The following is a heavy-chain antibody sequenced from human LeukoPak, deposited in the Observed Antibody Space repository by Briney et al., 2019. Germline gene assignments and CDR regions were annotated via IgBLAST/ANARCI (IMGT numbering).Heavy chain of an antibody. Sequence: PSETLSLTCAVYGGSFSGYYWSWIRQPPGKGLEWIGEINHSGSTNYNPSLKSRVTISVDTSKNQFSLKLSSVTAADTAVYYCARVRCSGGSCYYYYYYYSMDVWGQGTTVTVSS. D-gene: IGHD2-15*01. J-gene: IGHJ6*02. CDR3: ARVRCSGGSCYYYYYYYSMDV. V-gene: IGHV4-34*01. CDR1: GGSFSGYY. CDR2: INHSGST.